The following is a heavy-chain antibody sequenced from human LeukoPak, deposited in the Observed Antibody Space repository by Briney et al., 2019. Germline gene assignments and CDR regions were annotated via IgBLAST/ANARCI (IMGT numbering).Heavy chain of an antibody. J-gene: IGHJ4*02. V-gene: IGHV3-15*05. Sequence: KTGGSLRLSCAASGFTFTDAWMTWVRQAPGKGLEWVGRIKSTTDGGTRDYAAPVKGRFTISRDDSKNTLFLQMNSLRAEDTAVYYCGRGGKVEQLVLARWGQGSLVTVSS. CDR2: IKSTTDGGTR. D-gene: IGHD6-13*01. CDR1: GFTFTDAW. CDR3: GRGGKVEQLVLAR.